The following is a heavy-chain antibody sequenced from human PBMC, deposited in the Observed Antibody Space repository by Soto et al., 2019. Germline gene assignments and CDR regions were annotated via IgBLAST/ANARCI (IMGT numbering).Heavy chain of an antibody. CDR2: ISYDGSNK. D-gene: IGHD3-10*01. CDR3: ASWFGAFDY. Sequence: QVQLVESGGGVVQPGRSLRLSCAASGFTFSSYGMHWVRQAPGKGLEWVAVISYDGSNKYFADSVKGRFTISRDNSKNTLYLQMNSLRAEDTAVYYCASWFGAFDYWCQGTLVTVSS. V-gene: IGHV3-30*03. CDR1: GFTFSSYG. J-gene: IGHJ4*02.